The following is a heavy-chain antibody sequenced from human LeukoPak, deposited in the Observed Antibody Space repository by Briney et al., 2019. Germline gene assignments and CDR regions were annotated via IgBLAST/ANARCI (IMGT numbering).Heavy chain of an antibody. CDR2: ISYDGSNK. D-gene: IGHD5-18*01. CDR1: GFTFSSYA. V-gene: IGHV3-30-3*01. J-gene: IGHJ3*02. Sequence: PGGSLRLSCAASGFTFSSYAMHWVRQAPGKGLEWVAVISYDGSNKYYADSVKGRFTISRDNSKNTLYLQMNSLRAEDTAVYYCARDGQDTAMVTAFDIWGQGTMVTVSS. CDR3: ARDGQDTAMVTAFDI.